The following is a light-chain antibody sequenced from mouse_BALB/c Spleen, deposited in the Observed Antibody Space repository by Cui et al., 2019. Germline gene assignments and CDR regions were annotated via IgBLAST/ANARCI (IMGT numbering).Light chain of an antibody. CDR1: ENIYSN. CDR3: QHLLGTPYT. Sequence: DIQRTQSPASLSVSVGETVTISCPARENIYSNLAWYQQKQGQSPQLLVYSATNLAEGVPSRFSGSGSGTQFSLKINSLQSEDVGSYYCQHLLGTPYTFGDGTKLEIK. V-gene: IGKV12-46*01. CDR2: SAT. J-gene: IGKJ2*01.